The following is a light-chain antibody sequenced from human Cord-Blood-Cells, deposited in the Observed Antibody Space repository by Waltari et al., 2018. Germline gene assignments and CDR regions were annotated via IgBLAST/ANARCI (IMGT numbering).Light chain of an antibody. Sequence: QSVLTQPPSASGTPGQRVTISCSGSSSNIGSNTVNWYQEPPGTAPKLLIYNNSQRPAGVPARFSGSKSGTSASLAISVLQSEDEADYYCAAWDDSLNGYVFGTGTKVTVL. CDR2: NNS. J-gene: IGLJ1*01. CDR3: AAWDDSLNGYV. V-gene: IGLV1-44*01. CDR1: SSNIGSNT.